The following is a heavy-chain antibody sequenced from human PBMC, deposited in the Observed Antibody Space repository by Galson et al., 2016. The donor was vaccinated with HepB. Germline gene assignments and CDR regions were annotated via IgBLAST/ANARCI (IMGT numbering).Heavy chain of an antibody. Sequence: SLRLSCAASGFLLSDHYIDWVRRAPGKGLEWVGRSGAKGYSRTELYAASVRGGFSVSRDDSTNSVYLQINSLKTEDTALYYCTRSIGPPGRDVWGQGTTVIVSS. J-gene: IGHJ6*02. CDR2: SGAKGYSRTE. D-gene: IGHD1-26*01. CDR1: GFLLSDHY. CDR3: TRSIGPPGRDV. V-gene: IGHV3-72*01.